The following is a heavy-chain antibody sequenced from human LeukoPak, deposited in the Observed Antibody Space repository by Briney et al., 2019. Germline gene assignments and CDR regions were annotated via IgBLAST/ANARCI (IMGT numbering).Heavy chain of an antibody. CDR1: GYTFTTYG. V-gene: IGHV1-18*01. D-gene: IGHD3-16*01. CDR3: ARTSHESVLYWSDP. CDR2: ISGYNGNT. Sequence: ASVTVSCEASGYTFTTYGIGWVRQAAGQGLEWMGWISGYNGNTNYAQKFQGRVTMTTDTSTSTAYMELRSLRSDDTAVYYCARTSHESVLYWSDPWGQGTLVTVSS. J-gene: IGHJ5*02.